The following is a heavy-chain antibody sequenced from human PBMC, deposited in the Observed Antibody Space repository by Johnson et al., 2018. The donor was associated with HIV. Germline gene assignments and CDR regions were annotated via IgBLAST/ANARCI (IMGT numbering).Heavy chain of an antibody. J-gene: IGHJ3*01. CDR2: ISYDVSNK. D-gene: IGHD2-8*01. CDR3: AKVLNEKSYIDLFHV. CDR1: GFTFSTYG. Sequence: VQVVESGGGVVQPGRSLRLSCVVSGFTFSTYGMHWVRQAPGKGLEWVAVISYDVSNKYYADSVKGRFTISRDNSKNTLYLQMNSLRAEDTAVYYCAKVLNEKSYIDLFHVWGQGTMVTVSS. V-gene: IGHV3-30*18.